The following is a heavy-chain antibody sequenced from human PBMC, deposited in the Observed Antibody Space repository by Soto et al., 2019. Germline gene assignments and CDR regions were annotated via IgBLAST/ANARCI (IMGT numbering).Heavy chain of an antibody. CDR3: ASGPRTHSFGGVIVKDY. D-gene: IGHD3-16*02. V-gene: IGHV3-23*01. Sequence: EVQLLESGGGLVQPGGSLRLSCAASGFTFSSYAMSWVRQAPGKGLEWVSAISGSGGSTYYADSVKGRFTISRDNSKNTLYLQMNSLRAEDTAVYYCASGPRTHSFGGVIVKDYWGQGTLVTVSS. CDR2: ISGSGGST. CDR1: GFTFSSYA. J-gene: IGHJ4*02.